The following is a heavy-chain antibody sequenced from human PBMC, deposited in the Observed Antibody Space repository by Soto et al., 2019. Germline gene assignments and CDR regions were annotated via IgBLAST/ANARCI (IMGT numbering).Heavy chain of an antibody. V-gene: IGHV1-18*01. CDR2: ISAYNGNT. Sequence: ASVKVSCKASGYTFTSYGISWVRQAPGQGLEWMGWISAYNGNTNYAQKLQGRVTMTRNISISTAYMELSSLRSEDTAVYYCASQYSSSSEFVYWGQGTLVTVSS. CDR1: GYTFTSYG. D-gene: IGHD6-6*01. CDR3: ASQYSSSSEFVY. J-gene: IGHJ4*02.